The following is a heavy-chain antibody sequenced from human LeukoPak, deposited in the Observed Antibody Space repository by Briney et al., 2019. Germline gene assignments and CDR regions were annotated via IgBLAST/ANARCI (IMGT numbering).Heavy chain of an antibody. CDR3: TTHLRALLLSFGELYRS. Sequence: SGGSLRLSCAASGFTFSNAWMSWVRQSPGKGLEWVGRIKSTTDGETTDYAAPVKGRFTISRDDSKNTLYLQMNSLKTEDTAVYYCTTHLRALLLSFGELYRSWGQGTLVTVSS. D-gene: IGHD3-10*01. CDR2: IKSTTDGETT. V-gene: IGHV3-15*01. J-gene: IGHJ5*02. CDR1: GFTFSNAW.